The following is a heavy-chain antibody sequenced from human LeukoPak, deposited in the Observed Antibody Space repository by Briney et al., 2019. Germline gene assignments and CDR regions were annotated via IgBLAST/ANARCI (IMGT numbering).Heavy chain of an antibody. Sequence: PGRSLRLSCAASGFTFHHYAIHWVRQVPGKGLEWVSGISWNSAYIGYADSVKGRFTISRDNAKNSVYLQMNSLRAEDTALYYCVKDKAPLYSGYDWDLDFWGQGTMVTVSS. V-gene: IGHV3-9*01. CDR2: ISWNSAYI. CDR1: GFTFHHYA. CDR3: VKDKAPLYSGYDWDLDF. J-gene: IGHJ4*02. D-gene: IGHD5-12*01.